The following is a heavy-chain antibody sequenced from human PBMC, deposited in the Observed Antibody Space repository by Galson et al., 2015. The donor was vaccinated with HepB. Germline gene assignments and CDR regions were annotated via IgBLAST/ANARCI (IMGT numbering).Heavy chain of an antibody. J-gene: IGHJ4*02. CDR2: ISAYNGNT. D-gene: IGHD2-2*01. CDR1: DYTFTNFG. Sequence: SVKVSCKSSDYTFTNFGISWVRQAPGQGLEWMGWISAYNGNTNYAQNLQGRVTMTTDTSTSTAYMVLRSLRSDDTAVYYCARARYSTSPPDYWGQGTLVTVSS. V-gene: IGHV1-18*04. CDR3: ARARYSTSPPDY.